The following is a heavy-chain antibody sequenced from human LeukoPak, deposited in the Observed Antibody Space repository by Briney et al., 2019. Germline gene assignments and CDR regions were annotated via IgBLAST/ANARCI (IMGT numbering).Heavy chain of an antibody. Sequence: PSQTLSLTCTVSGGSISSGGYYWSWIRQHPGKGLGWIGYIYYSGSTYYNPSLKSRVTISVDTSKNQFSLKLSSVTAADTAVYYCARGGNNWNDEIWFDPWGQGTLVTVSS. V-gene: IGHV4-31*03. CDR1: GGSISSGGYY. CDR3: ARGGNNWNDEIWFDP. J-gene: IGHJ5*02. D-gene: IGHD1-20*01. CDR2: IYYSGST.